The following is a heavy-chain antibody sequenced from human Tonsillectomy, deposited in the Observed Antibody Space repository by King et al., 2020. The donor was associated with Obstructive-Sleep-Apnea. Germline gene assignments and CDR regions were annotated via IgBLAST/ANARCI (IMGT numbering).Heavy chain of an antibody. CDR3: ARNPYGGYRWFDP. Sequence: VQLQESGPGRVKPSETLSLTCTVAGGSISNHYWSWIRQPPGKGLEWSGYIYYSGSTNYNPSLKSRGTISVDTSKTQFSLQLTSVTAADTAVYYCARNPYGGYRWFDPWGQGTLVTVSS. CDR1: GGSISNHY. CDR2: IYYSGST. D-gene: IGHD5-12*01. J-gene: IGHJ5*02. V-gene: IGHV4-59*08.